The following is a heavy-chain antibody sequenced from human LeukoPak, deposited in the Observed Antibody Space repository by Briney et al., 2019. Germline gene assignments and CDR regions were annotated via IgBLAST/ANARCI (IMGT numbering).Heavy chain of an antibody. J-gene: IGHJ4*02. V-gene: IGHV4-59*01. CDR2: VYYSGST. CDR1: GGSISSYY. Sequence: SETLSLTCTVSGGSISSYYWSWVRQSPGKGLEWIGYVYYSGSTNYNPSLKGRVTLSVDTSKNQFSLKLSSVTAADTAVYYCARGRTVATTLPDYWGQGTLVTVSS. CDR3: ARGRTVATTLPDY. D-gene: IGHD5-12*01.